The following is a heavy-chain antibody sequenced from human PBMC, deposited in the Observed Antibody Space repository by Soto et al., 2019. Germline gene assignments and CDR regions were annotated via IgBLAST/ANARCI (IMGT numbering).Heavy chain of an antibody. CDR2: ISYSGSA. Sequence: VLLQESGPGLVEPSQTLSLTCTVSGVSVTSGGFFWSWIRHHPAKGLEWIGYISYSGSAYYSPSLKSRVSIEADTSSNQFSLILTSLTAADTAVYFCARLLCSGNSCSLGGGFYIWGQGTTVTVSS. CDR1: GVSVTSGGFF. V-gene: IGHV4-31*03. CDR3: ARLLCSGNSCSLGGGFYI. D-gene: IGHD2-2*01. J-gene: IGHJ3*02.